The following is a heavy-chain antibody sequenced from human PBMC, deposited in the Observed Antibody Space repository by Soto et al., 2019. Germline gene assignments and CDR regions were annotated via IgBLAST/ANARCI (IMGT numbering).Heavy chain of an antibody. D-gene: IGHD2-2*01. CDR3: ARVAPYCSTTTCYIDS. CDR2: IGGSGTGFNT. CDR1: GFTFSSYP. J-gene: IGHJ4*02. V-gene: IGHV3-23*01. Sequence: EVQLLESGGGLVRPGGSLRLSCAASGFTFSSYPMKWVRQGPGKGLEWVSTIGGSGTGFNTDYADSVKGRFVISRANSKNTVYLQMNSLTAEDTALYYCARVAPYCSTTTCYIDSWGQGTMVTVSS.